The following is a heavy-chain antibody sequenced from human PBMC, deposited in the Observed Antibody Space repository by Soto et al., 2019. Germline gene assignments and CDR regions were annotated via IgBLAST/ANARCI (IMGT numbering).Heavy chain of an antibody. CDR1: GGSISSYY. Sequence: SETLSLTCTVSGGSISSYYWSWIRQPPGKGLEWIGYIYYSGSTNYNPSLKSRVTISVDTSKNQFSLKLSSVTAADTAVYYCARRYKRGGTTGAFDIWGQGTMVTVSS. V-gene: IGHV4-59*08. J-gene: IGHJ3*02. CDR3: ARRYKRGGTTGAFDI. CDR2: IYYSGST. D-gene: IGHD4-17*01.